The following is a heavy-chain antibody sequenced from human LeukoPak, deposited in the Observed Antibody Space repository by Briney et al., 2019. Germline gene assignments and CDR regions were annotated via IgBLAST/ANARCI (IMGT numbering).Heavy chain of an antibody. J-gene: IGHJ4*02. CDR2: IYIDDNT. D-gene: IGHD1-26*01. CDR3: AKDVGKWESLHFFDY. V-gene: IGHV3-53*01. Sequence: GGSLRLSCAASGFSVSDNFMTWVRQAPGKGLEWISMIYIDDNTYYMDSVKGRFTISRDDSRNTLYLQMNSLRGDDTAVYYCAKDVGKWESLHFFDYWGQGTLVTVSS. CDR1: GFSVSDNF.